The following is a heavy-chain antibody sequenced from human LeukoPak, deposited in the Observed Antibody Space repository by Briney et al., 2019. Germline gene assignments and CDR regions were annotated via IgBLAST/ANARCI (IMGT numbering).Heavy chain of an antibody. D-gene: IGHD6-19*01. CDR3: ARAAVALAPKNNWFDP. Sequence: SETLSLTCTVSGGSISSGSYYWSWIRQPAGKGLEWIGRIYTSGSTSYNPSLKSRVTISVDTSKNQFSLKLSSVTAADTAVYYCARAAVALAPKNNWFDPWGQGTLVTVSS. CDR2: IYTSGST. J-gene: IGHJ5*02. V-gene: IGHV4-61*02. CDR1: GGSISSGSYY.